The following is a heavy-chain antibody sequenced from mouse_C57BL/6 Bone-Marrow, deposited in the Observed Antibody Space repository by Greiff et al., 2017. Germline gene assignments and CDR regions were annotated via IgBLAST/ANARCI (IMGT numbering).Heavy chain of an antibody. Sequence: VQLQQSGAELVRPGASVKLSCTASGFNIKDDYMHWVKQRPEQGLEWIGWIDPENGDTEYASKFQGKATITADTSSNTAYLQLSSLTSEDTAVYYGTSRQLNYYAMDYWGQGTSVTVSS. CDR3: TSRQLNYYAMDY. D-gene: IGHD3-2*02. CDR2: IDPENGDT. J-gene: IGHJ4*01. V-gene: IGHV14-4*01. CDR1: GFNIKDDY.